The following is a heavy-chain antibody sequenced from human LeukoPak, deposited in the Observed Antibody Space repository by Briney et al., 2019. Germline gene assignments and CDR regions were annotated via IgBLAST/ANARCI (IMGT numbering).Heavy chain of an antibody. J-gene: IGHJ3*02. D-gene: IGHD3-22*01. CDR2: IYTSGST. V-gene: IGHV4-4*07. CDR3: AREGYYDSSGYYEI. Sequence: SETLSLTCTVSGGSISSYYWSWIRQPAGKGLEWIGRIYTSGSTNYNPPLKSRVTMSVDTSKNQFSLKLSYVTAADTAVYYCAREGYYDSSGYYEIWGQGTMVTVSS. CDR1: GGSISSYY.